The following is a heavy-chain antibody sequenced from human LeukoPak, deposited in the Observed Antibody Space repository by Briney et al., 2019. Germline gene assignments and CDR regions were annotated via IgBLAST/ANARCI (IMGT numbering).Heavy chain of an antibody. CDR1: GYTFTGYY. Sequence: GASVKVSCKASGYTFTGYYMHWVRQAPGQGLEWMGWINPNSGGTNYAQKFQGRVTMTRDTSISTAYMELSRLRSDDTAVYYCARSAGYSSGWYERYYFDYWGQGTLVTVSS. V-gene: IGHV1-2*02. J-gene: IGHJ4*02. CDR2: INPNSGGT. CDR3: ARSAGYSSGWYERYYFDY. D-gene: IGHD6-19*01.